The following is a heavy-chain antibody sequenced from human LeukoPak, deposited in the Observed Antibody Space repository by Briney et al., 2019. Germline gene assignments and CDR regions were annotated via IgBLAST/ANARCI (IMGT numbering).Heavy chain of an antibody. CDR3: ARRVDTTIVAENDAFDI. D-gene: IGHD3-22*01. Sequence: GASLKISCKGSGSSLTSYWIGWVRQMPGKGLEWMGIIYPGDSDTRYSPSFQGQVTISADKSISTAYLQWSSLKASDTAMYYWARRVDTTIVAENDAFDIWGQGTMVTVSS. V-gene: IGHV5-51*01. CDR2: IYPGDSDT. J-gene: IGHJ3*02. CDR1: GSSLTSYW.